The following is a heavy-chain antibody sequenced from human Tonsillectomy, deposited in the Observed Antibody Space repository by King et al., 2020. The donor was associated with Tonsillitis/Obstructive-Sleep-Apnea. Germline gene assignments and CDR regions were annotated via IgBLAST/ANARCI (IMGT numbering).Heavy chain of an antibody. CDR2: ISYDGSNK. CDR1: GFTFSSYA. V-gene: IGHV3-30*01. Sequence: VQLVESGGGVVQPGRSLRLSCAASGFTFSSYAMHWVRQAPGKGLEWGAVISYDGSNKYYADSVKGRFTISRDNSKNTLYLQMNSLRAEDTAVYYCARSELPQTAFDYWGQGTLVTVSS. D-gene: IGHD1-26*01. CDR3: ARSELPQTAFDY. J-gene: IGHJ4*02.